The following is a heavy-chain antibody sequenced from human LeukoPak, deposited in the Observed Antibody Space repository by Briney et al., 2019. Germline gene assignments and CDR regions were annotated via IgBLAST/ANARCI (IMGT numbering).Heavy chain of an antibody. CDR3: ARVRYYDSSGYSDVYFDY. V-gene: IGHV1-8*01. Sequence: ASVKVSCKASGYTFTSYDINWVRQATGQGLEWMGWMNPNSGNTGYAQKFQGRVTMTRNTSISTAYMELSSLRSEDTAVYYCARVRYYDSSGYSDVYFDYWGQGTLVTVSS. CDR1: GYTFTSYD. CDR2: MNPNSGNT. J-gene: IGHJ4*02. D-gene: IGHD3-22*01.